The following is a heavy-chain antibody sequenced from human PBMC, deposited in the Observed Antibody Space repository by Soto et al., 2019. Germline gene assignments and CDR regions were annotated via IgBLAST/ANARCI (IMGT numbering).Heavy chain of an antibody. CDR1: GGSISSSSYY. D-gene: IGHD6-13*01. Sequence: QLQLQESGPGLVKPSETLSLTCTVSGGSISSSSYYWGWIRQPPGKGLEWIGRIYYSGSTYFNPSLKSRVTISVDTSKNQFSLKLSSVTAADTAVYYCARRGGSSPFDYWGQGTLVTVSS. J-gene: IGHJ4*02. CDR2: IYYSGST. CDR3: ARRGGSSPFDY. V-gene: IGHV4-39*01.